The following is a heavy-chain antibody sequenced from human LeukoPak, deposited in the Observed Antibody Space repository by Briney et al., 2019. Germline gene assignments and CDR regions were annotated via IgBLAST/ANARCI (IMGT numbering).Heavy chain of an antibody. V-gene: IGHV4-34*01. CDR3: ARGRGKNSGPKDFDY. D-gene: IGHD1/OR15-1a*01. J-gene: IGHJ4*02. CDR1: GGSFSGYY. Sequence: SETLSLTCAVYGGSFSGYYWSWIRQPPGKGLEWIGEINHSGSTNYNPSLKGRVTISVDTSKNQFSLKLSSVTAADTAVYYCARGRGKNSGPKDFDYWGQGTLVTVSS. CDR2: INHSGST.